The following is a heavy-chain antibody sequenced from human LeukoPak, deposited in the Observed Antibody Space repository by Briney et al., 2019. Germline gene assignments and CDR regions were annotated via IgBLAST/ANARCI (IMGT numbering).Heavy chain of an antibody. CDR2: ITSSGTTI. J-gene: IGHJ5*02. D-gene: IGHD6-19*01. Sequence: GGSRRLSCAASGFTFSNYEMNWVRQAPGRGLEWLSYITSSGTTIYYADSVKGRFTISRDNAKNSLYLQMNSLTAEDTAVYYCARDRITVTGSTWFDPWGQGTLVTVSS. V-gene: IGHV3-48*03. CDR3: ARDRITVTGSTWFDP. CDR1: GFTFSNYE.